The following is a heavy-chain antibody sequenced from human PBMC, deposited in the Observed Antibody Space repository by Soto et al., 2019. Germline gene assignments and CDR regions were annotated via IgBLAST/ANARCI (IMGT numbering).Heavy chain of an antibody. CDR2: IYYSGST. J-gene: IGHJ6*02. Sequence: SETLSLTCAVSGYSISSGYYWGWIRQPPGKGLEWIGYIYYSGSTYYNPSLKSRVTISVDTSKNQFSLKLSSVTAADTAVYYCARDRPPGDTMVRGVLPHPHYYYGMDVWGQGTTVTVSS. V-gene: IGHV4-38-2*02. CDR1: GYSISSGYY. D-gene: IGHD3-10*01. CDR3: ARDRPPGDTMVRGVLPHPHYYYGMDV.